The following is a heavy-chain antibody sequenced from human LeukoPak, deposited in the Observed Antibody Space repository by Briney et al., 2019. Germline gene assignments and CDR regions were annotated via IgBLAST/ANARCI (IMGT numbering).Heavy chain of an antibody. J-gene: IGHJ4*02. CDR1: GGSLSGYY. CDR2: INHSGST. V-gene: IGHV4-34*01. Sequence: SETLSLTCAVYGGSLSGYYWSWIRQPPGKGLEWIGEINHSGSTNHNPSLKSRVTISVDTSKNQFSLKLSSVTAADTAVYYCARGLLDTSYDSSGYYYFDYWGQGTLVTVSS. D-gene: IGHD3-22*01. CDR3: ARGLLDTSYDSSGYYYFDY.